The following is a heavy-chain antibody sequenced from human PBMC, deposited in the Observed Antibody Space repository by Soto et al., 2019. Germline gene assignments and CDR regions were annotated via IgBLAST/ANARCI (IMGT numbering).Heavy chain of an antibody. CDR3: ARDLTYNWNYARDY. Sequence: EVQLVESGGGLVQPGGSLRLSCAASGFTVSSNYMSWVRQAPGKGLEWVSVIYSGGSTYYADSVKGRFTISRDNSKNTLYLQMNSLRAEDTAVYYCARDLTYNWNYARDYWGQGTLVTVSS. V-gene: IGHV3-66*01. J-gene: IGHJ4*02. CDR2: IYSGGST. D-gene: IGHD1-7*01. CDR1: GFTVSSNY.